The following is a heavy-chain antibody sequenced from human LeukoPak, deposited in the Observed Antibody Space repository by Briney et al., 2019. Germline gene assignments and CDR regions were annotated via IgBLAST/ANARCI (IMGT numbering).Heavy chain of an antibody. Sequence: PGGSLRLSCASSGFKFSDYYMSWIRQVPGKGLEWISYISSRGDVIYSVDSVKGRFTISRDNDKSLLYLQMNSLRADDTAVYFCAAEVSPKVFDYRGQGTLVTVSS. CDR1: GFKFSDYY. CDR3: AAEVSPKVFDY. D-gene: IGHD2-8*01. V-gene: IGHV3-11*01. CDR2: ISSRGDVI. J-gene: IGHJ4*02.